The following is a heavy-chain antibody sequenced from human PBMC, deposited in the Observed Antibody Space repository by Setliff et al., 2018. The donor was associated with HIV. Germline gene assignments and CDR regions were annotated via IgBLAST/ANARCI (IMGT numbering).Heavy chain of an antibody. CDR2: IYYNGST. D-gene: IGHD2-15*01. CDR3: ARGGGSRAATSSYYYMDV. V-gene: IGHV4-31*03. J-gene: IGHJ6*03. Sequence: SETLSLTCTVSGGSISIGGYYWGWIRQHPGKGLEWIGYIYYNGSTYYNPSLKSRVIISVDTSKNQFSLKLSSVTAADTAVYYCARGGGSRAATSSYYYMDVWGKGTTVTVS. CDR1: GGSISIGGYY.